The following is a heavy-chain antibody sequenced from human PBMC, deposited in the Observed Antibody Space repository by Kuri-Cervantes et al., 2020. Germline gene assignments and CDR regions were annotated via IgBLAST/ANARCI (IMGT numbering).Heavy chain of an antibody. V-gene: IGHV3-7*01. J-gene: IGHJ4*02. CDR1: GFTFSSYW. Sequence: GESLKISCAASGFTFSSYWMSWVRQAPGKGLEWVANIKQDGSEKYYVDSVKDRFTISRDNAKNSLYLQMNSLRAEDTAVYYCARYSSSWHRRGYYFDYWGQGTLVTVSS. D-gene: IGHD6-13*01. CDR3: ARYSSSWHRRGYYFDY. CDR2: IKQDGSEK.